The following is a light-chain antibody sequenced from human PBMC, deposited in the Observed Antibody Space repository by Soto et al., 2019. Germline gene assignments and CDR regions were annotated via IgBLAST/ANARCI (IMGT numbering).Light chain of an antibody. J-gene: IGLJ3*02. CDR2: AGN. Sequence: QSALTQPRSVSGSPGQSVTISCTGTRIDVGDYHYVSWYQQHPGKAPKLLFYAGNMRPSGVPDRFSGSKSGNTASLTISGLQAEDEADYSCCSYAGSYTRVFGGGTKVTLL. CDR1: RIDVGDYHY. V-gene: IGLV2-11*01. CDR3: CSYAGSYTRV.